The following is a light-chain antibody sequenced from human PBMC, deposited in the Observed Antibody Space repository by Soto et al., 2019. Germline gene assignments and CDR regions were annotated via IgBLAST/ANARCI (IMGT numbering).Light chain of an antibody. CDR1: QRLTSSD. Sequence: EIVLTQLPGTLSLYPGERATLSCRASQRLTSSDLAGYDHNPRQAPMLLIYGASSSATGIPDSFSGSESGTDSTLTISIIQPEDFPVYYCQQFSSTPSSKFGQGTKVDI. CDR3: QQFSSTPSSK. J-gene: IGKJ1*01. CDR2: GAS. V-gene: IGKV3-20*01.